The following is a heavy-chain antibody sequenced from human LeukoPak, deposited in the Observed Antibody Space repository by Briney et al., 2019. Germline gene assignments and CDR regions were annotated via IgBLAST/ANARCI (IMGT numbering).Heavy chain of an antibody. CDR1: GYTFTGYY. CDR3: ATSSSSFDAFDI. D-gene: IGHD6-6*01. CDR2: FDPEDGET. Sequence: ASVKVSCKASGYTFTGYYMHWVRQAPGKGLEWMGGFDPEDGETIYAQKFQGRVTMTEDTSTDTAYMELSSLRSEDTAVYYCATSSSSFDAFDIWGQGTMVTVSS. V-gene: IGHV1-24*01. J-gene: IGHJ3*02.